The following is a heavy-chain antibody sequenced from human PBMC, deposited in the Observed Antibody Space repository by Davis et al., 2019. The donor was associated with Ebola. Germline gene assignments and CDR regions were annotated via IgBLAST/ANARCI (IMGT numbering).Heavy chain of an antibody. Sequence: SLKISCAAPGLVLSDFSMNRVRQAPGKGLEWSTYITKGSDAIHYADSVKGRFTVSRDNAKNSVFLQMSSLRDEDSAVYYCARDRFFAFDFWSQGVHVSVSS. CDR3: ARDRFFAFDF. V-gene: IGHV3-48*02. J-gene: IGHJ4*02. CDR2: ITKGSDAI. D-gene: IGHD3/OR15-3a*01. CDR1: GLVLSDFS.